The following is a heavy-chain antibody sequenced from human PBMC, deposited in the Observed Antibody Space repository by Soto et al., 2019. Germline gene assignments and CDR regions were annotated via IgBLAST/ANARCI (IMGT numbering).Heavy chain of an antibody. CDR3: AHTLYGSGSYYSGVDAFDI. CDR1: GFSLSTSGVG. J-gene: IGHJ3*02. CDR2: IYWDDDK. Sequence: QITLKESGPPLVKPTQTLTLTCTFSGFSLSTSGVGVGWIRQPPGKALEWLALIYWDDDKRYSPSLKSRLTITKDTSNTPVGLTMTNMHPVHTATYYCAHTLYGSGSYYSGVDAFDIWGQGTMVTVSS. D-gene: IGHD3-10*01. V-gene: IGHV2-5*02.